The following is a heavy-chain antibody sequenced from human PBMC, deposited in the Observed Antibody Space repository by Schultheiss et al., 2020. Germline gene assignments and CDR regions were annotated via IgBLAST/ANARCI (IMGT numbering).Heavy chain of an antibody. CDR1: GGSISSGGYY. CDR3: ASGYTVTRGNYYYGMDV. D-gene: IGHD4-17*01. J-gene: IGHJ6*02. V-gene: IGHV4-31*03. CDR2: IYYSGST. Sequence: SETLSLTCTVSGGSISSGGYYWSWIRQHPGKGLEWIGYIYYSGSTYYNPSLKSRVTISVDTSKNQFSLKLSSVTAADTAVYYCASGYTVTRGNYYYGMDVWGQGTTVTVYS.